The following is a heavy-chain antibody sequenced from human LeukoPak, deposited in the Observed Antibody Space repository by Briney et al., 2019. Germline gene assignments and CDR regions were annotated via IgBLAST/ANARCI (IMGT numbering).Heavy chain of an antibody. CDR1: GFTLNDYY. CDR2: IVIRDRIV. D-gene: IGHD6-19*01. Sequence: GGSLRLSCAPSGFTLNDYYMSWICQAPGKGLERASDIVIRDRIVSYAYSVKSRFTPFPDITPNSLCLQKKSLRDKDTAVYYSAREIVAGTFDRWGQGTLVAAAS. J-gene: IGHJ4*02. V-gene: IGHV3-11*01. CDR3: AREIVAGTFDR.